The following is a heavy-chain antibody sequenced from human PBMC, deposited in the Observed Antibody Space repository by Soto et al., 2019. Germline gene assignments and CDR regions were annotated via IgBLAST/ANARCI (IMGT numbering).Heavy chain of an antibody. V-gene: IGHV1-2*02. Sequence: ASVKVSCKASGYTFTGYYMHWVRQAPGQGLEWMGWINPNSGGTNYAQKFQGRVTMTRDTSISTAYMELSRLRSDDTAVYYCATSIRYFDWTLDYWRQGTLVTVSS. CDR3: ATSIRYFDWTLDY. J-gene: IGHJ4*02. D-gene: IGHD3-9*01. CDR1: GYTFTGYY. CDR2: INPNSGGT.